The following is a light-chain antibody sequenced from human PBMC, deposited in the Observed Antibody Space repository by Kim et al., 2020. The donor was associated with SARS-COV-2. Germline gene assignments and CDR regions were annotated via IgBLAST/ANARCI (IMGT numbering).Light chain of an antibody. J-gene: IGKJ4*01. CDR2: GAS. Sequence: EIVMTQSPATLSVSPGERATLSCRASQSVSSNLAWYQQKPGQAPRLLIYGASTRATGIPARFSGSGSGTEFTLTISSLQSEDFAVYYCQQYNNGVTFGGGTKVDIK. CDR3: QQYNNGVT. V-gene: IGKV3D-15*01. CDR1: QSVSSN.